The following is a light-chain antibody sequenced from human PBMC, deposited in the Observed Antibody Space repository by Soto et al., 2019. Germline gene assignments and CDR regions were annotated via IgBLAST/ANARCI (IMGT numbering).Light chain of an antibody. CDR1: SSNIGAGYD. CDR3: QSYDSSLSGSA. V-gene: IGLV1-40*01. CDR2: GNS. Sequence: QPVLTQPPSVSGAPGQRVTISCTGSSSNIGAGYDVHWYQQLPGTAPKLLIYGNSNRPSGVPDRFSGSKSGTSASLAITGLQAEDEADYYCQSYDSSLSGSAFGGGTQLTVL. J-gene: IGLJ3*02.